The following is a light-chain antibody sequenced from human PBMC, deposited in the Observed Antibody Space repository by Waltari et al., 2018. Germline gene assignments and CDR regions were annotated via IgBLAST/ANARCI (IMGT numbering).Light chain of an antibody. CDR1: ESVTNDY. J-gene: IGKJ1*01. CDR3: QQYGSLPWT. CDR2: DAS. Sequence: EVVLTQSSGTLSLSPGERATLSCRASESVTNDYLAWYQQKPGPAPSLLIYDASIRSTGSPDRFSGSGSGTDFTLTITRLEPEDFAVYHCQQYGSLPWTFGQGTKV. V-gene: IGKV3-20*01.